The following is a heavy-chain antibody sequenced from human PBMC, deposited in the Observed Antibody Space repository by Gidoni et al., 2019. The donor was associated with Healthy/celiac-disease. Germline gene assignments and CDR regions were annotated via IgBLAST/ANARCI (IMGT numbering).Heavy chain of an antibody. D-gene: IGHD3-10*01. CDR3: ARDRVGMVRRHRGLYYFDY. Sequence: QVQLVQSGAEVKKPGPSVKVSCKASGYTFTGYYMHWVRQAPGQGLEWMGWINPNSGGTNYAQKFQGRVTMTRDTSISTAYMELSRLRSDDTAVYYCARDRVGMVRRHRGLYYFDYWGQGTLVTVSS. CDR1: GYTFTGYY. CDR2: INPNSGGT. V-gene: IGHV1-2*02. J-gene: IGHJ4*02.